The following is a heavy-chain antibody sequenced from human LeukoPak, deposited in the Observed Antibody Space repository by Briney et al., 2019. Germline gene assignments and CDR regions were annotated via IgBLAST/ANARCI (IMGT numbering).Heavy chain of an antibody. J-gene: IGHJ4*02. Sequence: GGSLRLSCAASGFTVSSNYMSWVRQAPGKGLEWVSVISTSGSTYYADSVKGRFTISRDNSKNTMYLQMHSLRPEDTAVYYYARSLYYYDSSGYYYYWGQGTLVTVSS. D-gene: IGHD3-22*01. CDR1: GFTVSSNY. CDR3: ARSLYYYDSSGYYYY. V-gene: IGHV3-66*02. CDR2: ISTSGST.